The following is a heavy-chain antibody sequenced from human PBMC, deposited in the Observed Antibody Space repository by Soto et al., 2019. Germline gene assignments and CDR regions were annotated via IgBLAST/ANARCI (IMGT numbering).Heavy chain of an antibody. J-gene: IGHJ6*02. Sequence: PGESLKISCKGSGYSFTSYWIGWVRQMPGKGLEWMGIIYPGDSDTRYSPSFQGQVTISADKSISTAYLQWSSLKASDTAMYYCARQSIVGATSYYYGMDVWGQGTTVTVSS. CDR3: ARQSIVGATSYYYGMDV. CDR1: GYSFTSYW. CDR2: IYPGDSDT. D-gene: IGHD1-26*01. V-gene: IGHV5-51*01.